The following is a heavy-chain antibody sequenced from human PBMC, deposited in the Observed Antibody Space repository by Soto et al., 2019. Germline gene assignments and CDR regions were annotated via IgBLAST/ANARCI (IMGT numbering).Heavy chain of an antibody. CDR1: WYTLTPYD. CDR2: MNPNSGNT. V-gene: IGHV1-8*01. CDR3: ARAFPGPTYYDFWSGYHQIDY. D-gene: IGHD3-3*01. J-gene: IGHJ4*02. Sequence: GGSVKGSCKASWYTLTPYDIKWGGQAPGQRPGWMGWMNPNSGNTGYAQKFQGRVTMTRNTSISTAYMELSSLRSEDTAMYYCARAFPGPTYYDFWSGYHQIDYWGQGTLVTVSS.